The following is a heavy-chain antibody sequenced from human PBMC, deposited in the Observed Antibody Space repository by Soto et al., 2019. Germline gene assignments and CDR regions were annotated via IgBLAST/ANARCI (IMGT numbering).Heavy chain of an antibody. Sequence: GESLKISCKGSGYTFSTYWIGWVSQVAGKGLEWMGMIYPGDCETTYSPSFQGRVTISADKSITTAYLQWSSLEASDSAIYYCITGYYTWFDPWGHGTLVTVSS. CDR2: IYPGDCET. CDR3: ITGYYTWFDP. CDR1: GYTFSTYW. V-gene: IGHV5-51*01. J-gene: IGHJ5*02. D-gene: IGHD3-3*01.